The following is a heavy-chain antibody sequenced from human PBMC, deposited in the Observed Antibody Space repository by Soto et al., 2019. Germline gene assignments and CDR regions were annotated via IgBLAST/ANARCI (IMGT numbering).Heavy chain of an antibody. J-gene: IGHJ4*02. Sequence: SQTLSLTCAISGASVSSHNTTWNWIRQSPSRGLEWLGRTYYRSEWYNDYAVSVRGRITINPDTSKNQFSLQLNSVTPEDTAVYFCVTTREQGLGYEESFDYWSQGTLVTVSS. D-gene: IGHD6-19*01. CDR3: VTTREQGLGYEESFDY. CDR2: TYYRSEWYN. V-gene: IGHV6-1*01. CDR1: GASVSSHNTT.